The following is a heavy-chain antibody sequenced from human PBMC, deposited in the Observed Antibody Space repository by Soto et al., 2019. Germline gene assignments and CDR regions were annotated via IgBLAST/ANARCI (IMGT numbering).Heavy chain of an antibody. CDR3: ARERGTYYYDSSGNLDAFDI. V-gene: IGHV1-46*01. CDR1: GYTFTSYY. CDR2: INPSGGST. J-gene: IGHJ3*02. Sequence: ASVKVSCKASGYTFTSYYMHWVRQAPGQGLEWMGIINPSGGSTSYAQKFQGRVTMTRDTSTSTVYMELSSPRSEDTAVYYCARERGTYYYDSSGNLDAFDIWGQGTMVTVSS. D-gene: IGHD3-22*01.